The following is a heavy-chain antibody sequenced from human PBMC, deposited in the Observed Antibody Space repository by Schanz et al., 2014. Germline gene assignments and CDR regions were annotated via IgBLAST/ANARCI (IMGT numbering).Heavy chain of an antibody. V-gene: IGHV3-53*01. CDR3: AKDPHKDYGGKPQTFDV. CDR1: GFTVSSNY. CDR2: RHDGESR. D-gene: IGHD4-17*01. J-gene: IGHJ3*01. Sequence: EVQLVESGGGLIQPGESLRLSCAVSGFTVSSNYMSWVRQAPGRGLEWVSLVRHDGESRYYADSVKGRFTISRDNSKNILYLQMNSLRAEDTALYYCAKDPHKDYGGKPQTFDVWGQGTLVTVSS.